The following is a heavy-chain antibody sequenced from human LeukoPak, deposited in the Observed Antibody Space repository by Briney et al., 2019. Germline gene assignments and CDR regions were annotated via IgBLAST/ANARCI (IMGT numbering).Heavy chain of an antibody. J-gene: IGHJ4*02. CDR3: AREAGIAAAGAVDY. V-gene: IGHV3-21*01. Sequence: GGSLRLSCAASGFSFSTYRMHWVRQAPGEGLEWVSSISTGSTYVYYADSVKGRFTISRDKTKNSLYLQMNTLRAEDTAVYYCAREAGIAAAGAVDYWGQGTLVTVSS. CDR1: GFSFSTYR. CDR2: ISTGSTYV. D-gene: IGHD6-13*01.